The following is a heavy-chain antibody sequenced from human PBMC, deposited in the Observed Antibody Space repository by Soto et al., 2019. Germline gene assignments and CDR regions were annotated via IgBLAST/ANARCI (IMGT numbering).Heavy chain of an antibody. CDR2: IYWDDDK. Sequence: SGPTLVNPTQTPTLTCTFSGFSLSTSGVGVGWIRQPPGKALEWLALIYWDDDKRYSPSLKSRLTITKDTSKNQVVLTLTNMDPVDTATYHCAHSFNWGIDRYFDYWGQGTLVTVSS. CDR1: GFSLSTSGVG. CDR3: AHSFNWGIDRYFDY. J-gene: IGHJ4*02. V-gene: IGHV2-5*02. D-gene: IGHD7-27*01.